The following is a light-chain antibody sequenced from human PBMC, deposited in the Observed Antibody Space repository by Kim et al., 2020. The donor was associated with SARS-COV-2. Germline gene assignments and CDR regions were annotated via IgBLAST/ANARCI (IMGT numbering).Light chain of an antibody. CDR1: QSVSSSY. Sequence: EIVLTQSPGTLSLSPGERATLSCRASQSVSSSYLAWYQQKPGQAPRLLIYGASSRATDIPDRFSGSGSGTDFTLTISRLEPEDFTVYYCQQYGSSTPITFGQGTRLEIK. J-gene: IGKJ5*01. CDR3: QQYGSSTPIT. V-gene: IGKV3-20*01. CDR2: GAS.